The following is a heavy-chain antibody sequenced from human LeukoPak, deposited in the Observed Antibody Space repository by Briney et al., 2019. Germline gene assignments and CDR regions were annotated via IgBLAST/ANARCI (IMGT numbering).Heavy chain of an antibody. J-gene: IGHJ5*02. CDR2: IYYSGTT. CDR1: GGSISSGSYY. Sequence: SSETLSLTCTVSGGSISSGSYYWVSIRQPPGKGLEWIGTIYYSGTTYYNPSLKSRVTISVDTSKNQFSLRLSSVTAADTAVYYCAREVDAAAAYNWFDPWGQGTLVTVSS. D-gene: IGHD2-2*01. V-gene: IGHV4-39*07. CDR3: AREVDAAAAYNWFDP.